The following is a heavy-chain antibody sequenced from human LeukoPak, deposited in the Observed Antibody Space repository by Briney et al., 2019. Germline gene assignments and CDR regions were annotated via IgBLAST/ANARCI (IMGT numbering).Heavy chain of an antibody. CDR3: GRRTYYDTLTGYNYWYFDL. D-gene: IGHD3-9*01. V-gene: IGHV4-59*01. CDR2: INYSGSS. J-gene: IGHJ2*01. CDR1: GGSISSYF. Sequence: SETLSLTCTVSGGSISSYFWSWIRQPPGKGLEWIGYINYSGSSDYNPSLKSRVTFSVDTSKNQFSLRLSSVTAADTAVYYCGRRTYYDTLTGYNYWYFDLWGRGTLVTVSS.